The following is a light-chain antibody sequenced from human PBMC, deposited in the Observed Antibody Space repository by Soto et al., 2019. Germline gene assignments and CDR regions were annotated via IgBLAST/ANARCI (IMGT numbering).Light chain of an antibody. CDR1: SGHSRYD. V-gene: IGLV4-69*01. CDR3: HTWGTGIQV. Sequence: QPVLTQSPSASASLGASVKLTCTLSSGHSRYDIAWHQQQPEKGPRFLMKVNSDGRHSKGDAIPDRFSGSSSGAERYLTISSLQSEDEADYYCHTWGTGIQVFGGGTKLTVL. J-gene: IGLJ2*01. CDR2: VNSDGRH.